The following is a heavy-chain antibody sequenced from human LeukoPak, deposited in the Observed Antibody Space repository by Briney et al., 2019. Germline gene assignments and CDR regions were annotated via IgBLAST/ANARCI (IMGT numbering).Heavy chain of an antibody. CDR2: FDPEDGET. V-gene: IGHV1-24*01. Sequence: ASVKVSCKVSGYTLTELSMHWVRQAPGKGLEWMGGFDPEDGETIYAQKFQGRVTMTEDTSTDTAYMELSSLRSEDTAVYYCATDFGGDYPVFGVLEFDYWGQGTLVTVSS. CDR3: ATDFGGDYPVFGVLEFDY. D-gene: IGHD4-17*01. J-gene: IGHJ4*02. CDR1: GYTLTELS.